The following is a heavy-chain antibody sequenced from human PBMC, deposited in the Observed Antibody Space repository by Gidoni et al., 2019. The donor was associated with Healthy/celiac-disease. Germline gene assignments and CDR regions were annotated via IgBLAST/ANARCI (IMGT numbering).Heavy chain of an antibody. V-gene: IGHV4-39*01. J-gene: IGHJ4*02. D-gene: IGHD6-13*01. CDR3: ARRSSSWYNGLFDY. Sequence: QLQLQESGPGLVQPSETLSRTCTVPGGSLSTSSYYWGWIRQPPGKGLEWIGSIYYSGSTYYNPSLKSRVTISVDTSKNQFSLKLSSVTAADTAVYYCARRSSSWYNGLFDYWGQGTLVTVSS. CDR2: IYYSGST. CDR1: GGSLSTSSYY.